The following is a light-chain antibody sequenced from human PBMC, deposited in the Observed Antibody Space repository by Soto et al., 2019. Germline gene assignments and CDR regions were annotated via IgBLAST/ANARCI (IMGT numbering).Light chain of an antibody. Sequence: ERRMAQSTSTLSGSPGESATLSCRAAQGVTTNFAWYQQKSGQSPRLLIYDVSNRATGVPARFSGSGSETDFTFTISGLLSEDSAVYFCQQYNNWPFAFGQGTRLEI. V-gene: IGKV3-15*01. CDR3: QQYNNWPFA. CDR1: QGVTTN. CDR2: DVS. J-gene: IGKJ5*01.